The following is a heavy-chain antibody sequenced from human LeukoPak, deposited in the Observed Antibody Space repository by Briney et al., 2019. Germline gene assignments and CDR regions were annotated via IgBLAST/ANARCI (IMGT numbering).Heavy chain of an antibody. D-gene: IGHD2-8*01. Sequence: GGSLTLSCAGSGFTFSSYAMSWVRQAPGKGLEWVSAISDSGDYTYYADSVKGRFTISRDNSKNTLYLHGNSLRAEDTAVYYCAKDTSIGKYCTSGVCSPFDYWGQGTLVTVSS. CDR3: AKDTSIGKYCTSGVCSPFDY. J-gene: IGHJ4*02. V-gene: IGHV3-23*01. CDR1: GFTFSSYA. CDR2: ISDSGDYT.